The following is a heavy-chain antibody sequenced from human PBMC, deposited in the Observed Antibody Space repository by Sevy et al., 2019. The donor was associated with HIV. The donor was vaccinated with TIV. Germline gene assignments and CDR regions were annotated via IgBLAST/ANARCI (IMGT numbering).Heavy chain of an antibody. CDR3: AGENAWGRGYS. Sequence: ESLKISCAASGFTFSAYSMNWVRQAPGKGLEWIANIYYNGHINYNPSLKSRVTLSLDTSKNQFSLRLSSVTAADTAMYYCAGENAWGRGYSWGQGTLVTVSS. V-gene: IGHV4-59*08. CDR2: IYYNGHI. J-gene: IGHJ4*02. CDR1: GFTFSAYS. D-gene: IGHD1-26*01.